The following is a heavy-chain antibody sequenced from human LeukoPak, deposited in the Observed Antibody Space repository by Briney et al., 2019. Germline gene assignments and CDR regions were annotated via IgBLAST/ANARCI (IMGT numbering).Heavy chain of an antibody. CDR2: VSSSGSTM. CDR1: EFTFSNYN. Sequence: PGGSLRLSCAASEFTFSNYNMNWVRQAPGKGLEWVSYVSSSGSTMYYADSVKGRFTISRDNAKNSLYLQMNDLRAEDTAVYYCARPTYSSSRYFDLGGRGALVTVSS. CDR3: ARPTYSSSRYFDL. V-gene: IGHV3-48*04. J-gene: IGHJ2*01. D-gene: IGHD6-6*01.